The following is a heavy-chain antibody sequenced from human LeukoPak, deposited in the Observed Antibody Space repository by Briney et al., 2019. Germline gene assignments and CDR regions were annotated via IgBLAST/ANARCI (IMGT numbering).Heavy chain of an antibody. CDR1: GGSISRST. Sequence: ETLSLTCTVSGGSISRSTYYWGWIRQPPGKGLEWVSSISSSSSYIYYADSVKGRFTISRDNAKNSLYLQMNSLRAEDTAVYYCARDQTLTGDQYAFDIWGQGTMVTVSS. CDR2: ISSSSSYI. D-gene: IGHD7-27*01. V-gene: IGHV3-21*01. J-gene: IGHJ3*02. CDR3: ARDQTLTGDQYAFDI.